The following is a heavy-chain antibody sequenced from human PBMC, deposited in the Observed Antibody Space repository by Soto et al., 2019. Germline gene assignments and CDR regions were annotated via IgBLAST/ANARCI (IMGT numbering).Heavy chain of an antibody. Sequence: KTSETLSLTCTVSGGSISSGDYYWSWIRQPPGEGLEWIGYIYYSGSTYYNPSLKSRVTISVDTSKNQFSLKLSSVTAADTAVYYCARDHSKAQHNYYGMDVWGQGTTVTVSS. CDR2: IYYSGST. V-gene: IGHV4-30-4*01. CDR1: GGSISSGDYY. D-gene: IGHD2-15*01. CDR3: ARDHSKAQHNYYGMDV. J-gene: IGHJ6*02.